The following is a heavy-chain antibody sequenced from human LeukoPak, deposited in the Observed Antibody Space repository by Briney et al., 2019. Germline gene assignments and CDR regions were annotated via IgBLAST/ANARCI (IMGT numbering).Heavy chain of an antibody. D-gene: IGHD1-1*01. CDR1: GGSISSYY. CDR2: IYYSGST. Sequence: SQTLSLTCTVSGGSISSYYRSWIRQPPGKGLEWIGYIYYSGSTNYNPSLKSRVTISVDTSKNQFSLKLSSVTAADTAVYYCARTKHPLSSWIDYWGQGTLVTVSS. J-gene: IGHJ4*02. V-gene: IGHV4-59*01. CDR3: ARTKHPLSSWIDY.